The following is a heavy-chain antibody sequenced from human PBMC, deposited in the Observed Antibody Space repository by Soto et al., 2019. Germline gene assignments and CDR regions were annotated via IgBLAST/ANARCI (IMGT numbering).Heavy chain of an antibody. CDR3: ARLLWSSGDWFYP. CDR1: GGSISSGGYY. CDR2: IYYSGST. J-gene: IGHJ5*02. Sequence: SETLSLTCTVSGGSISSGGYYWNWIRQHPGKGLEWIGYIYYSGSTYYNPSLKSRVTISVDTSKNQFSLKLSSVTAADTAVYYCARLLWSSGDWFYPWGQGTLVPVSS. D-gene: IGHD3-10*01. V-gene: IGHV4-31*03.